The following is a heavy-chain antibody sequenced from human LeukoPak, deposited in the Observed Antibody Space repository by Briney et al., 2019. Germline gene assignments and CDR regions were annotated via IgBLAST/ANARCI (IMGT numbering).Heavy chain of an antibody. D-gene: IGHD3-10*01. CDR1: GFTFSSYG. J-gene: IGHJ4*02. Sequence: GGSLRLSCAASGFTFSSYGMHWVRQAPGKGLEWVAVIWYDGSNKYYADSVKGRLTISRDNSKNTLYLQMNSLRAEDTAVYYCAREFGYYGSGSLYFDYWGQGTLVTVST. CDR3: AREFGYYGSGSLYFDY. V-gene: IGHV3-33*01. CDR2: IWYDGSNK.